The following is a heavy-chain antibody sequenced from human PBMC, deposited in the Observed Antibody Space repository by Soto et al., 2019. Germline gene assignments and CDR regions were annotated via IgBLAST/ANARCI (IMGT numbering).Heavy chain of an antibody. Sequence: SETLSLTCAVYGGSFSGYYWSWIRQPPGKGLEWIGEINHSGSTNYNPSLKSRVTISVDTSKNQFSLKLSSVTAADTAVYYCARGRKRTGTTWRSWFDPWGQGTLVTVS. CDR2: INHSGST. V-gene: IGHV4-34*01. J-gene: IGHJ5*02. CDR3: ARGRKRTGTTWRSWFDP. D-gene: IGHD1-7*01. CDR1: GGSFSGYY.